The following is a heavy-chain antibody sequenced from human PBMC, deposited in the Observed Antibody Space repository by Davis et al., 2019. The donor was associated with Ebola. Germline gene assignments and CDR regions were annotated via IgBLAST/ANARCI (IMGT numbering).Heavy chain of an antibody. CDR2: ISYDGSNK. CDR1: GFTFSSYA. J-gene: IGHJ4*02. D-gene: IGHD4-17*01. CDR3: AKDGPPLRNYGDYGPGDY. Sequence: GESLKISCAASGFTFSSYAMHWVRQAPGKGLEWVAVISYDGSNKYYADSVKGRFTISRDNSKNTLYLQMNSLRAEDTAVYYCAKDGPPLRNYGDYGPGDYWGQGTLVTVSS. V-gene: IGHV3-30*04.